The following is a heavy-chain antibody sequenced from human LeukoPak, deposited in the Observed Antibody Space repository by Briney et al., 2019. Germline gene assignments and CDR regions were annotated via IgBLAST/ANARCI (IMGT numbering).Heavy chain of an antibody. CDR3: ARGEYQLVLDY. J-gene: IGHJ4*02. D-gene: IGHD3-16*01. CDR2: IWYDGSNK. CDR1: GFTFSSYG. V-gene: IGHV3-33*01. Sequence: PGRFLRLSCAASGFTFSSYGMHWVRQAPGKGLEWVAVIWYDGSNKYYADSVKGRFTISRDNSKNTLYLQMNSLRAEDTAVYYCARGEYQLVLDYWGQGTLVTVSS.